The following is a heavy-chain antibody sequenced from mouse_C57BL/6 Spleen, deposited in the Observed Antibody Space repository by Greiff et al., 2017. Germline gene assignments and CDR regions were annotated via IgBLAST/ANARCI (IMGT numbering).Heavy chain of an antibody. J-gene: IGHJ3*01. Sequence: QVQLQQSGPGLVQPSQSLSITCKVSGFSLTSYGVHWVRQSPGKGLEWLGVIWSGGSTDYTAAFISRLSISKENSKSQVFFKMNRLQADDTAIYYCARNSGYYGSSDFFAYWGQGTLVTGSA. CDR2: IWSGGST. CDR1: GFSLTSYG. CDR3: ARNSGYYGSSDFFAY. V-gene: IGHV2-2*01. D-gene: IGHD1-1*01.